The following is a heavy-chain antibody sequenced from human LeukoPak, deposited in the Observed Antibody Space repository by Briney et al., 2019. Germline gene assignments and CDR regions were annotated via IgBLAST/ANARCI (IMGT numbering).Heavy chain of an antibody. CDR1: GFIVSSNY. CDR2: IYSGGST. J-gene: IGHJ4*02. CDR3: ASSPIFTYYDFWTPGYFDY. Sequence: PGGSLRLSCAASGFIVSSNYVSWVRQAPGKGLEWVSVIYSGGSTYYADSVKGRFTISRDNSKNTLYLQMNCLRAEDTAVYYCASSPIFTYYDFWTPGYFDYWGQGTLVTVSS. D-gene: IGHD3-3*01. V-gene: IGHV3-53*01.